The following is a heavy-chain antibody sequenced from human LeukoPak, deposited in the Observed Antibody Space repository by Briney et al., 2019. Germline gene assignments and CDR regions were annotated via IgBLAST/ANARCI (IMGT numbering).Heavy chain of an antibody. V-gene: IGHV5-51*01. CDR2: IYPGDSDT. D-gene: IGHD6-6*01. CDR1: GYSFTSYW. J-gene: IGHJ2*01. CDR3: ARRRSASSPLYWYFDL. Sequence: GESLKISCKGSGYSFTSYWIGWVRQMPGKGLEWMGIIYPGDSDTRYSPSFQGQVTISADKSITTAYVHWNSLKASDTAMYYCARRRSASSPLYWYFDLWGRGTLVTVSS.